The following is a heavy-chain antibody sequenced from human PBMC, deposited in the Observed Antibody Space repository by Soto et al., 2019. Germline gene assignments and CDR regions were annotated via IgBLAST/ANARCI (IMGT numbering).Heavy chain of an antibody. CDR2: IIPIFGTA. J-gene: IGHJ4*02. CDR1: GGTFSSYA. D-gene: IGHD6-19*01. V-gene: IGHV1-69*06. Sequence: QVQLVQSGAEVKKPGSSVKVSCKASGGTFSSYAISWVRQAPGQGLAWMGGIIPIFGTANYAQKFQGSVTITADKATSTAYMELSRLRSEETAVYYCAREGAVAGHYFDYWGQGTLVTVSS. CDR3: AREGAVAGHYFDY.